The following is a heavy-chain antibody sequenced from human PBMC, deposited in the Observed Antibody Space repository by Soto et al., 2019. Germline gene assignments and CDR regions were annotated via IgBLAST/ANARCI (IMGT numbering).Heavy chain of an antibody. CDR2: IYYSGST. CDR1: GGSISSYY. D-gene: IGHD6-6*01. CDR3: ARSYSSSSLSAFDI. V-gene: IGHV4-59*01. J-gene: IGHJ3*02. Sequence: QVQLQESGPGLVKPSETLSLTCTVSGGSISSYYWSWIRQPPGKGLEWIGYIYYSGSTNYNPSLKSRVTISVDTSKNQFSLKLSSVTAADTAVYYCARSYSSSSLSAFDIWGQGTMVTVSS.